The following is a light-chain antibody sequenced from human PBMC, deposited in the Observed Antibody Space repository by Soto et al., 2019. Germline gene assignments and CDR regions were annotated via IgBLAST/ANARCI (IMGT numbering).Light chain of an antibody. CDR1: QSIRNS. V-gene: IGKV3-11*01. CDR3: QQRGEWPPGAT. Sequence: EIVLTQSPATLSLSPGERATLXCRASQSIRNSLAWYQQKPGQAPRLLIYDASKRATGIPARFSGSGSGTDFTLTISSLEPEDFAVYYCQQRGEWPPGATFGQGTRLEIK. J-gene: IGKJ5*01. CDR2: DAS.